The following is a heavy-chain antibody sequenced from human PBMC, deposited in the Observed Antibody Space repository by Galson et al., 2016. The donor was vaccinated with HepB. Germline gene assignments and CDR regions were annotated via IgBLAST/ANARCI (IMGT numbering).Heavy chain of an antibody. CDR1: GGSISDNNYY. V-gene: IGHV4-39*01. D-gene: IGHD1/OR15-1a*01. Sequence: SETLSLTCIVSGGSISDNNYYWGWIRQPPGRGLEWIGSIYYSGDTYYNPSLKSRLTLSVDTSTNQFSLRLNSVTPEDTAVYYCARGISEQLRPSAYYSYVDVWGKGTTVTGSS. J-gene: IGHJ6*03. CDR2: IYYSGDT. CDR3: ARGISEQLRPSAYYSYVDV.